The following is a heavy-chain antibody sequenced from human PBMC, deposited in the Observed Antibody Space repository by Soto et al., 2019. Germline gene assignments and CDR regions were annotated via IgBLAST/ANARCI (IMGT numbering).Heavy chain of an antibody. CDR2: INPSGGST. CDR1: GYTFTSYY. CDR3: ARDLRYANGGTVTTLVSAFDI. D-gene: IGHD4-17*01. J-gene: IGHJ3*02. V-gene: IGHV1-46*03. Sequence: GASVKVSCKASGYTFTSYYMHWVRQAPGQGLEWMGIINPSGGSTSYAQKFRGRVTTTRDTSTSTVYMELSSLRSEDTAVYYCARDLRYANGGTVTTLVSAFDIWGQGTMVTVSS.